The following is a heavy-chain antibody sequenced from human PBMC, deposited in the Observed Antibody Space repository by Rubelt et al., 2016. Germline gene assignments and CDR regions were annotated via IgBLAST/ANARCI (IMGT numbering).Heavy chain of an antibody. CDR2: ISGTGDR. CDR1: GFTFGSYA. V-gene: IGHV3-23*01. Sequence: GLVQPGGSLRLSCAASGFTFGSYAMNWIRQAPGKGLEWVSGISGTGDRYYADSVNGRFTISRDNSKNTLFLHMNSLRGEDTAVYYCATDPVEATTVRHFDYWGQGTLVTVSS. J-gene: IGHJ4*02. D-gene: IGHD1-26*01. CDR3: ATDPVEATTVRHFDY.